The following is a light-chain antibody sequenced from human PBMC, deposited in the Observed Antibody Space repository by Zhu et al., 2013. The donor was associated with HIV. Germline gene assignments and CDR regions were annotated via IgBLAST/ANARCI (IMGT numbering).Light chain of an antibody. CDR2: GAS. Sequence: EIVLTQSPGTLSLSPGERATLSCRATQTVNRGYLAWYQQKPGQPPRLLIYGASNRASGIPDRFSGSGSGTLFTLTISSLQPDDFATYYCQQYDTYSTFGQGTTVEIK. CDR3: QQYDTYST. V-gene: IGKV3-20*01. CDR1: QTVNRGY. J-gene: IGKJ1*01.